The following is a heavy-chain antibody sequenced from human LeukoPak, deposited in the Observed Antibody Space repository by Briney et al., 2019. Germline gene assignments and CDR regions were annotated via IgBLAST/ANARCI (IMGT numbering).Heavy chain of an antibody. Sequence: ASVTVSCTASGGTFSSYGISWVRQAPGQGLEWMGTILPIFNSTNYAQKFQDRVTVTADESTGTVYMEVNSLRSDDTAVYYCARVKGASDNYGDDYWGQGTLVTVSS. D-gene: IGHD4-17*01. J-gene: IGHJ4*02. CDR1: GGTFSSYG. V-gene: IGHV1-69*13. CDR2: ILPIFNST. CDR3: ARVKGASDNYGDDY.